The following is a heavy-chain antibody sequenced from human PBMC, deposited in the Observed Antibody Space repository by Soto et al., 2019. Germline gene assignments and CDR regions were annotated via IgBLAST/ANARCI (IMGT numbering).Heavy chain of an antibody. CDR3: ARWGAYCSGGSRYPTGAFDI. D-gene: IGHD2-15*01. CDR1: GYTFTGYY. CDR2: INPNSGGT. J-gene: IGHJ3*02. Sequence: ASVKVSCKASGYTFTGYYMHWVRQAPGQGLEWMGWINPNSGGTNYAQKFQGRVTMTRDTSISTAYMELSRLRSDDTAVYYCARWGAYCSGGSRYPTGAFDIWGQGTMVTVSS. V-gene: IGHV1-2*02.